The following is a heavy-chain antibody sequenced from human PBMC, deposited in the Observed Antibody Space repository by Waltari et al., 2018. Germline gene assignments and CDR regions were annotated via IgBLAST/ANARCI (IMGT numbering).Heavy chain of an antibody. D-gene: IGHD1-26*01. Sequence: QVHLVQSGAEVKKPGASVKVSCKASGYTFTGYQIHWVRQAPGQGLEWMGWVNPNRGGTTYAQNFQGRVTITRDTSIRTAYMELSRLRSDDTAMYYCARDLVVGSGDYWGQETLVTVSS. V-gene: IGHV1-2*02. CDR1: GYTFTGYQ. CDR2: VNPNRGGT. J-gene: IGHJ4*02. CDR3: ARDLVVGSGDY.